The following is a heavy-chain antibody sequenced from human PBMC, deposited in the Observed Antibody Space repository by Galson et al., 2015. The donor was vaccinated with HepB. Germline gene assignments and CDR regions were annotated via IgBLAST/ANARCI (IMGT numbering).Heavy chain of an antibody. D-gene: IGHD3-9*01. CDR1: GGSINSFY. J-gene: IGHJ4*02. CDR3: ARSHYDSRGTTFDY. CDR2: IYYSGST. Sequence: ETLSLTCTVSGGSINSFYWSWIRQPSGKGLEWIGYIYYSGSTKYNPSLKSRVTISVDTSKNQFSLKLSSVTAADTAVYYCARSHYDSRGTTFDYWGQGTLVTVSS. V-gene: IGHV4-59*08.